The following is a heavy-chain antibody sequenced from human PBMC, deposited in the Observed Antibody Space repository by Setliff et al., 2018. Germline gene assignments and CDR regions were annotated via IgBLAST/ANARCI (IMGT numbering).Heavy chain of an antibody. J-gene: IGHJ4*02. CDR2: INHSGSG. CDR1: GGSFDTYY. D-gene: IGHD3-16*01. V-gene: IGHV4-34*01. CDR3: ARDPGFRSGTWALDN. Sequence: SETLSLTCNVYGGSFDTYYWSWIRQPPGKGLEWFGEINHSGSGDYNPSFKGRVTISVDTSKKQFSLRVKSVTAADTALYSCARDPGFRSGTWALDNWGQGTLVTVSS.